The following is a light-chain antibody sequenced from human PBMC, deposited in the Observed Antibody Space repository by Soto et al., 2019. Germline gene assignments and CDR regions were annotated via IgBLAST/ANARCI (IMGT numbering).Light chain of an antibody. J-gene: IGLJ2*01. Sequence: QPVLTQPPSVSGAPGQRVTISCTGSSSNIGAGYDVHWYQQLPGTAPKLLIYGNSNRPSGVPDRFSCSKSGTSASLAITGLQAEDEADYYCQSYDSSLSDHLVFGGGTKMTVL. V-gene: IGLV1-40*01. CDR3: QSYDSSLSDHLV. CDR1: SSNIGAGYD. CDR2: GNS.